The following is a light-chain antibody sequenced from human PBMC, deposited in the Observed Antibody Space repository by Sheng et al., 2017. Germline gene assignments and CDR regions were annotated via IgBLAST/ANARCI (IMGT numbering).Light chain of an antibody. Sequence: EIVLTQSPATLSVSPGESATLSCRASQTVSTYLTWYQQKPGQAPILLIYDASTRATGTPARFSGSGSGTDFTLTISSLEPEDVAVYYCQQRNSWPPAFGGGTRLEIK. CDR2: DAS. CDR3: QQRNSWPPA. V-gene: IGKV3-11*01. J-gene: IGKJ4*01. CDR1: QTVSTY.